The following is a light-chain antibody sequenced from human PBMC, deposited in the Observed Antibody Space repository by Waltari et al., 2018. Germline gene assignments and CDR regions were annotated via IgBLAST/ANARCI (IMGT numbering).Light chain of an antibody. V-gene: IGKV1-39*01. CDR3: QQTYNSPLT. Sequence: DIQMTQSPSSLSASVGDRVTLTCRASLGISTYLHWYQQKPGKAPKLLISGASSLQGGVPSRFSGSGSGTLFTLTITSLQPEDFATYYCQQTYNSPLTFGQGTKVDIK. CDR1: LGISTY. J-gene: IGKJ1*01. CDR2: GAS.